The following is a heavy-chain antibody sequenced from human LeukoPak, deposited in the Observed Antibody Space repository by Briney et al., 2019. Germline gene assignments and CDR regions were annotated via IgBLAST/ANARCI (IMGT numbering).Heavy chain of an antibody. CDR2: ISTSSIYI. D-gene: IGHD7-27*01. J-gene: IGHJ4*02. Sequence: GGSLRLSCAASGFTFSSYSMNWVRQAPGKGLEWVSSISTSSIYIYYADSVKGRFTISRDNAKNSLYLQMNSQRAEDTAVYYCAREEGGKLGIDYYFDYWGQGTLVTVSS. CDR3: AREEGGKLGIDYYFDY. CDR1: GFTFSSYS. V-gene: IGHV3-21*01.